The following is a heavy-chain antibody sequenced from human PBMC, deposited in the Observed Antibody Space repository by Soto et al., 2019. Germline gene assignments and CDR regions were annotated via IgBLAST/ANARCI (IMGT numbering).Heavy chain of an antibody. J-gene: IGHJ4*02. CDR3: ARADSVLVAKGFDL. CDR1: GASIKSDTW. V-gene: IGHV4-4*02. Sequence: KASETLSLTFVVSGASIKSDTWWTWVRQSPGKGLEWIGEIYHNGRAFDTPSLNCRVTIAIDKSNNQFSLNLTSVTAADTAVYYCARADSVLVAKGFDLWGQGTLVTVSS. D-gene: IGHD2-8*02. CDR2: IYHNGRA.